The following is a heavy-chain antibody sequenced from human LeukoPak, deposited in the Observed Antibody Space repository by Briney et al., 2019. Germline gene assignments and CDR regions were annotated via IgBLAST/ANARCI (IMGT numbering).Heavy chain of an antibody. Sequence: GGSLRLSCAASGFTFSSYGIHWVRQAPGKGLEWVAVISYDGSNKFYGDSVKGRFTISRDNAKNSLYLQMNSLRAEDTAVYYCARDEGVYGGNTDDYWGQGTLVTVSS. CDR2: ISYDGSNK. J-gene: IGHJ4*02. CDR3: ARDEGVYGGNTDDY. V-gene: IGHV3-30*03. CDR1: GFTFSSYG. D-gene: IGHD4-23*01.